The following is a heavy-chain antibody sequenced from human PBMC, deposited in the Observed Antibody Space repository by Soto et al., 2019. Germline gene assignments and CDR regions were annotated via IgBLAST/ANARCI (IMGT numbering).Heavy chain of an antibody. CDR2: ISYDGSNK. CDR3: ARDGDGMTTNFGAFDI. Sequence: QVQLVESGGGVVQPGRSLRLSCAASGFSFSSYAMHWVRQAPGKGLEWVAVISYDGSNKYYADSVKGRFTISRDNSKNTLYLQMNSLRAEYTAVYYCARDGDGMTTNFGAFDIWGQGTMVTVSS. CDR1: GFSFSSYA. J-gene: IGHJ3*02. D-gene: IGHD3-3*01. V-gene: IGHV3-30-3*01.